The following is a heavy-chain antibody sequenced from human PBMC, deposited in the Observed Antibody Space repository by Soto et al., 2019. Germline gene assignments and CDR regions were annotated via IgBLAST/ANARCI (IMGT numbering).Heavy chain of an antibody. CDR1: GFTFSSYG. J-gene: IGHJ6*02. CDR2: ISYDGSSK. Sequence: QVQLVESGGGVVQPGRSLRLSCAASGFTFSSYGMHWVRQAPGKGLEWVAVISYDGSSKYYADSVKGRFTISRDNSKNTLYLQMTSLRAEDTAVYYCAKDLSGRGYCSGGSCYPEGMDVWGQGTTVTVSS. D-gene: IGHD2-15*01. V-gene: IGHV3-30*18. CDR3: AKDLSGRGYCSGGSCYPEGMDV.